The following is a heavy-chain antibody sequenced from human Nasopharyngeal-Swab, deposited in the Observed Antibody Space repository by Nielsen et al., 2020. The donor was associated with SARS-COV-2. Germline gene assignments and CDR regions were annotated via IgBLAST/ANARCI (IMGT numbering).Heavy chain of an antibody. CDR3: AKGRADYSNPSFDN. D-gene: IGHD4-11*01. CDR2: ITWNSGI. CDR1: GFTYDDYA. V-gene: IGHV3-9*01. J-gene: IGHJ4*02. Sequence: SLKISCVASGFTYDDYAMHWVRQAPGKGLEWVSGITWNSGIGYTDSVKGRFTMSRDNARSSLYLQMNSLRVEDTALYYCAKGRADYSNPSFDNWGQGTLVTVSS.